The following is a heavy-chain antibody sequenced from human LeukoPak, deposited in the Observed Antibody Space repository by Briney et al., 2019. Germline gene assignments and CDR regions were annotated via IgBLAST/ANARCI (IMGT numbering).Heavy chain of an antibody. CDR3: ARDRLLRYFDWLFLLDY. Sequence: SETLSLTCTVSGYSISSNYYWGWIQQPPGKGLESIGTIYHSGSTYYNPSPKSRVTISVDTSKNQFSLKLSSVTAADTAVYYCARDRLLRYFDWLFLLDYWGQGTPVTVSS. D-gene: IGHD3-9*01. CDR1: GYSISSNYY. CDR2: IYHSGST. V-gene: IGHV4-38-2*02. J-gene: IGHJ4*02.